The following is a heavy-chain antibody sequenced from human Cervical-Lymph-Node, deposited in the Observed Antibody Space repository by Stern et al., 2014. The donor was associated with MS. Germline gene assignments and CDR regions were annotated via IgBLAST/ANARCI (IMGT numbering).Heavy chain of an antibody. V-gene: IGHV1-69*09. D-gene: IGHD2-15*01. Sequence: VQLVESGAEVKKPGSSMNVSCKTSGGTFSSSYAITWMRQAPGQGLEWMGRIIPILGLANYAQKFQGRVIITADKSTSNTYMELSSLRSEDTAVYYCARGVVSNRAAATLHNLFDPWGKGTLVTVSS. J-gene: IGHJ5*02. CDR3: ARGVVSNRAAATLHNLFDP. CDR2: IIPILGLA. CDR1: GGTFSSSYA.